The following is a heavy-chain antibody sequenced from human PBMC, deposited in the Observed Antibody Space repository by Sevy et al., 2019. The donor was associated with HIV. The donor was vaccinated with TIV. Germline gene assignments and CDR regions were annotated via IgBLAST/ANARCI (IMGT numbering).Heavy chain of an antibody. J-gene: IGHJ6*02. CDR3: ASGSGSYGYYGMDV. CDR2: ITAANDNT. D-gene: IGHD1-26*01. V-gene: IGHV1-3*01. Sequence: ASVKVSCKASGYTFTTHAIHWVRQAAGQRLECMGWITAANDNTKYSQKFQGRVTISRDTSASTVYMDLSSLRSEDTAVYYCASGSGSYGYYGMDVWGQGTTVTVSS. CDR1: GYTFTTHA.